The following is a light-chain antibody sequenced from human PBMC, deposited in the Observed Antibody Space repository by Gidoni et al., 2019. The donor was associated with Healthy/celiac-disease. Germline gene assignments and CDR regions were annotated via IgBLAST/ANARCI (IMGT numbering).Light chain of an antibody. Sequence: DIQMTQSPSSLSASVGDRVTITCRASQSISSYLNWYQQKPGKAPKLLIYAASSWQSGVPSRFSGSGSGTDFTLTISSLQPEDFATYYCQQSYSTPPTFGPXTKVDIK. J-gene: IGKJ3*01. V-gene: IGKV1-39*01. CDR3: QQSYSTPPT. CDR1: QSISSY. CDR2: AAS.